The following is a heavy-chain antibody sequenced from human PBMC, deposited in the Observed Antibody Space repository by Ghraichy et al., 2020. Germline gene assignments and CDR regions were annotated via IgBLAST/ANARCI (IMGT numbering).Heavy chain of an antibody. D-gene: IGHD3-22*01. V-gene: IGHV1-18*04. CDR3: ARADQYDSSGYYLY. Sequence: ASVKVSCKASGYTFTSYGISWVRQAPGQGLEWMGWISAYNGNTNYAQKLQGRVTMTTDTSTSTAYMELRSLRSDDTAVYYCARADQYDSSGYYLYWGQGTLVTVSS. CDR2: ISAYNGNT. CDR1: GYTFTSYG. J-gene: IGHJ4*02.